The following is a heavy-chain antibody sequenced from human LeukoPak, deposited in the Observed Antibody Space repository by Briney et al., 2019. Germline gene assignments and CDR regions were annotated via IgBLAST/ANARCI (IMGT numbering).Heavy chain of an antibody. CDR1: GFTFSNYW. J-gene: IGHJ4*02. CDR3: VRHAIRGFNY. Sequence: GSLRPSCAASGFTFSNYWMHWVPQAPGEGLVWVSHIKPDGSITDYADRVKGRFTISRDNAKNTVYLQMHSLRAEDTAIYYCVRHAIRGFNYWGQGILVTVSS. D-gene: IGHD2-2*01. CDR2: IKPDGSIT. V-gene: IGHV3-74*01.